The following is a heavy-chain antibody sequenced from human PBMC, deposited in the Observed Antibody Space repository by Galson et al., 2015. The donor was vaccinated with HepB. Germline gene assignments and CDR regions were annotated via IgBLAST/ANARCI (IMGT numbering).Heavy chain of an antibody. CDR1: GYTFTGYS. CDR2: INPNTSGT. J-gene: IGHJ4*02. Sequence: SVKVSCKASGYTFTGYSIYWVRQAPGQGLEWMGWINPNTSGTNYAQKFQGRVTMTSDTSISTAYMELSSVRFDDTAVYYCAHFWSGYYKFDYWGQGTLVTVSS. D-gene: IGHD3-3*02. V-gene: IGHV1-2*02. CDR3: AHFWSGYYKFDY.